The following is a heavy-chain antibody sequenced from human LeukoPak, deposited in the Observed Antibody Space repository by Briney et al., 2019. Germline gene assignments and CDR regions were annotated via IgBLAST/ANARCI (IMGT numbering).Heavy chain of an antibody. D-gene: IGHD1-26*01. Sequence: GGSLRLSCTAPGSTFSTYPMTWVRQAPGQGLEWVSAISGNSVTIYYADSVKGRFTISRDNSKNTLYLQMYSLRAEDTAVYYCAKDSSHVSGNYDYLDYWGQGALVTVSS. V-gene: IGHV3-23*01. J-gene: IGHJ4*02. CDR3: AKDSSHVSGNYDYLDY. CDR2: ISGNSVTI. CDR1: GSTFSTYP.